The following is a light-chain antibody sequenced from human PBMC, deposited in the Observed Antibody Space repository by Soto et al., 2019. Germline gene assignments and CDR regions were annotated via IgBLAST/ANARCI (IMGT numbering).Light chain of an antibody. V-gene: IGKV3-20*01. CDR2: GAS. Sequence: EIVLPQSPATLSLSPGERATLSCRASQSVNIYLAWYQQKPGQAPRLLISGASSRATGIPDRFSGSGSGTDFTLTISRLEPEDFALYYCQHYVERSPITFGQGTRLEIK. J-gene: IGKJ5*01. CDR3: QHYVERSPIT. CDR1: QSVNIY.